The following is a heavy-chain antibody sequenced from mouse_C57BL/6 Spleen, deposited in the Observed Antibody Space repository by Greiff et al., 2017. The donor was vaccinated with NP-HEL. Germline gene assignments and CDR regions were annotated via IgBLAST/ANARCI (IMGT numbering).Heavy chain of an antibody. V-gene: IGHV5-9-1*02. D-gene: IGHD1-1*01. CDR2: ISSGGDYI. Sequence: EVQLQESGEGLVKPGGSLKLSCAASGFTFSSYAMSWVRQTPEKRLEWVAYISSGGDYIYYADTVTGRFPISRNNARNTLYLKMSSLKSEDTAMYYCTRSAITTVVAHYFDYWGQGTTLTVSS. CDR1: GFTFSSYA. J-gene: IGHJ2*01. CDR3: TRSAITTVVAHYFDY.